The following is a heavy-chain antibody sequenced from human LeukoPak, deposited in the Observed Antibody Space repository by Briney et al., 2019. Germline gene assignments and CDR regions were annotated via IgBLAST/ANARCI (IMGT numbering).Heavy chain of an antibody. D-gene: IGHD5-24*01. J-gene: IGHJ5*02. CDR3: ARGWRGPAWFDP. CDR2: IYHSGST. Sequence: PSETLTLTCTVSGGSISSYYWSWIRQPPGKGLEWIGYIYHSGSTNYNPSLKSRVTISVDTSKNQFSLKLSSVTAADTAVYYCARGWRGPAWFDPWGQGTLVTVSS. CDR1: GGSISSYY. V-gene: IGHV4-59*01.